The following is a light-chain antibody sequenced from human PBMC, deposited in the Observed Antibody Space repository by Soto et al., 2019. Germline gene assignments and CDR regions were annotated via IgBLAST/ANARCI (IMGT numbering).Light chain of an antibody. V-gene: IGKV3-11*01. CDR1: QSVSRH. CDR3: QQRNNWPPVT. J-gene: IGKJ4*01. CDR2: DAS. Sequence: EIVMTQSPSTLSLSPGERATISCRASQSVSRHLAWYQQKPGKAPSLLIYDASNRATGVPARFSGSGSGTDFTLTISSLVPEDFVVYYCQQRNNWPPVTFGGGTKVEIK.